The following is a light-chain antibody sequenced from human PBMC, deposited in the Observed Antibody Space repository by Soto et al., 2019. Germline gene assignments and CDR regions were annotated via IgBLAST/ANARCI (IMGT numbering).Light chain of an antibody. CDR3: MQGTHWPPIT. CDR2: WAS. Sequence: DIVMTQSPDSLAVSLGERATMNCKCSRSVLYKSNNKNHLAWYQQKPGQPPQLIIYWASTRDSGVPDRFSGSGSGTDFTLKISRVEAEDVGVYYCMQGTHWPPITFGQGTRLEIK. CDR1: RSVLYKSNNKNH. V-gene: IGKV4-1*01. J-gene: IGKJ5*01.